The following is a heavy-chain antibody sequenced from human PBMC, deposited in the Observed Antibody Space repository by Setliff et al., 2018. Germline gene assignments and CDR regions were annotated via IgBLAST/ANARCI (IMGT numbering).Heavy chain of an antibody. D-gene: IGHD3-3*01. V-gene: IGHV4-34*01. CDR1: GGSFSDYY. Sequence: PSETLSLTCTVYGGSFSDYYWGWIRQSPGKRPEWIADINQSGNTNYNPSLNSRVSVSVDTPTNQFSLKVFSVTAADTAVYYCRFWSSYYKNDYWAQGTLVTVSS. J-gene: IGHJ4*02. CDR3: RFWSSYYKNDY. CDR2: INQSGNT.